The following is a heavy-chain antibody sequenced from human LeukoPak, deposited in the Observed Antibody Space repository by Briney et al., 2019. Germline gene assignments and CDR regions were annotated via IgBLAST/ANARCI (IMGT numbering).Heavy chain of an antibody. CDR1: GYTLTELS. CDR2: FDPEDGET. J-gene: IGHJ5*02. V-gene: IGHV1-24*01. Sequence: SVKVSCKVSGYTLTELSMHWVRQAPGKGLEWMGGFDPEDGETIYAQKFQGRVTMTEDTSTDTAYMELSSLRSEDTAVYYCATVTVTTNWFDPWGQGTLVTVSS. CDR3: ATVTVTTNWFDP. D-gene: IGHD4-17*01.